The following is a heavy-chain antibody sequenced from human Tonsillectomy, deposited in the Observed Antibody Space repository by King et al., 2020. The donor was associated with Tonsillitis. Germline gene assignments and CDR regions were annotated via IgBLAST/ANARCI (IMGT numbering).Heavy chain of an antibody. CDR3: ARDWGGRLQLGY. Sequence: VQLVESGGGLVQPGGSLRLSCAASGFTFSTYWMTWVRQAPGKGLEWVANIKQGGSEKYYVDYVKGRFNISRDNAKNSLYLQMNSLRAEDTAVYYCARDWGGRLQLGYWGQGTLVTVSS. CDR2: IKQGGSEK. CDR1: GFTFSTYW. V-gene: IGHV3-7*03. D-gene: IGHD5-24*01. J-gene: IGHJ4*02.